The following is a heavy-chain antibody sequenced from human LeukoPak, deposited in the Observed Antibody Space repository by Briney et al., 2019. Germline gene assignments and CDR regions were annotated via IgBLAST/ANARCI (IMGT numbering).Heavy chain of an antibody. CDR2: ISSSSRYI. V-gene: IGHV3-21*01. D-gene: IGHD1-26*01. J-gene: IGHJ3*02. CDR1: GFTFSSFT. CDR3: ARGGSDPVSGRYYGGGAFDI. Sequence: GGSLRLSCAASGFTFSSFTINWVRQAPGKGLEWVSSISSSSRYIYYGDSVMGRFTISRDNAKNSLYMQLTSLRAEDTAVYYCARGGSDPVSGRYYGGGAFDIWGQGTMVTVSS.